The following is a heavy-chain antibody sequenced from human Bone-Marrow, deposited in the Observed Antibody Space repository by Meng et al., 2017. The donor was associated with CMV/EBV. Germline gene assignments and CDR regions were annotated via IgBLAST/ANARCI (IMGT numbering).Heavy chain of an antibody. J-gene: IGHJ3*02. CDR2: MNPNSGNT. Sequence: ASVKVSCKASGYTFTSYDINWVRQATGQGLEWMGWMNPNSGNTNYAQKFQGRVTMTRITSIRTAYMELSSLRSEDTAVYYCARGWSYYDSGANSAYGFDIWGQGTMDTVSS. V-gene: IGHV1-8*01. CDR3: ARGWSYYDSGANSAYGFDI. D-gene: IGHD3-22*01. CDR1: GYTFTSYD.